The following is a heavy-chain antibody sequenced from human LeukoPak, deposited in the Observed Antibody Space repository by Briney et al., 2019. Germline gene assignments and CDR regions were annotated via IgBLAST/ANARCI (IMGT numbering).Heavy chain of an antibody. CDR3: AKLDYDFWSGGYGVDV. Sequence: GGSLRLSCAASGFTFSSYAMSWVRQAPGKGLEWVSAISGSGGSTYYADSVKGRFTISRDNSKNTLYLQMNSLRAEDTAVYYCAKLDYDFWSGGYGVDVWGQGTTVTVSS. J-gene: IGHJ6*02. D-gene: IGHD3-3*01. CDR2: ISGSGGST. CDR1: GFTFSSYA. V-gene: IGHV3-23*01.